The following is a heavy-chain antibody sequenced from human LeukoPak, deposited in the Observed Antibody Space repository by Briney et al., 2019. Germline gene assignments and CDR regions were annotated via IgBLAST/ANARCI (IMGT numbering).Heavy chain of an antibody. J-gene: IGHJ4*02. Sequence: PSETLSLTCTDSGGSISSSSYYWGWIRQPPRKGLEWIGSIYYSGSTYYNPSLKSRVTISIDTSKNQFSLKLNSVTAADTAVYYCARKLWSYYFDYWGQGTLVTVSS. CDR3: ARKLWSYYFDY. D-gene: IGHD3-10*01. CDR1: GGSISSSSYY. CDR2: IYYSGST. V-gene: IGHV4-39*01.